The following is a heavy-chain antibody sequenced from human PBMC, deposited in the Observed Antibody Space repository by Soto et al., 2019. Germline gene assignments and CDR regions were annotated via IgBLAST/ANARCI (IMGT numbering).Heavy chain of an antibody. CDR1: SDSISTTTYY. CDR3: AGGIAARPLGY. J-gene: IGHJ4*02. D-gene: IGHD6-6*01. V-gene: IGHV4-39*01. CDR2: ISNNGRS. Sequence: SSETLSLTCSVPSDSISTTTYYGGWIRQPPGKGLEWIGSISNNGRSFYNPSLQSRVTMSVDASKNQFLLKLKSVTAADTAVYYCAGGIAARPLGYWGQRTLVTVSS.